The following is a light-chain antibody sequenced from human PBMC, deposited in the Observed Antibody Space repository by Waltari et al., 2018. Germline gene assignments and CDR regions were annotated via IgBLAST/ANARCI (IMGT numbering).Light chain of an antibody. V-gene: IGLV1-40*01. CDR1: SSNIGAGFD. CDR3: QSYDSSLNGRV. CDR2: GNT. J-gene: IGLJ2*01. Sequence: QSVLTQPPSVSGAPGQRVTISCTGSSSNIGAGFDVHWYQQVPGTAPKLLIYGNTNRPSGVPDRFSGSKSGTSASLAITGLQAEDEADYYCQSYDSSLNGRVFGGGTKLTVL.